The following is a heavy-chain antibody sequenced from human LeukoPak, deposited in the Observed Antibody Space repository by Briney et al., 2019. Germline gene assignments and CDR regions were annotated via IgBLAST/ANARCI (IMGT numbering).Heavy chain of an antibody. D-gene: IGHD4-11*01. CDR2: IWHDGSDK. CDR1: GFTFSHYG. CDR3: AKDAQRGFDYSNSLDY. J-gene: IGHJ4*02. Sequence: GGSLRLSCAASGFTFSHYGMHWVRQAPGKGLEWVAVIWHDGSDKYYADSVKGRFTISRDNSKNTVHLHMDSLRAEDTAIYYCAKDAQRGFDYSNSLDYWGQGTMVTVSS. V-gene: IGHV3-33*06.